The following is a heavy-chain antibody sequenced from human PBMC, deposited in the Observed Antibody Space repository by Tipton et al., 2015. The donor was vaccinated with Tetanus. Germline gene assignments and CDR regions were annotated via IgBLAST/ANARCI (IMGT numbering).Heavy chain of an antibody. Sequence: SLTCAVYGGSFTDYSWSWIRQPPGQGLEWIGEVNQAGNTDYIPSLKGRVTMSLDTSKSQLSLNLSSVTAADTAVYYCARGPRTRIYDSSGYSFRYFYGMGVWGLGATVTVSS. CDR3: ARGPRTRIYDSSGYSFRYFYGMGV. J-gene: IGHJ6*02. CDR1: GGSFTDYS. CDR2: VNQAGNT. V-gene: IGHV4-34*01. D-gene: IGHD3-22*01.